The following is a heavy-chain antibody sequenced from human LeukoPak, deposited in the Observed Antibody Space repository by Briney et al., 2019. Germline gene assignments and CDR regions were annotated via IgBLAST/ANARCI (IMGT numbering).Heavy chain of an antibody. Sequence: GASVKVSCKASGYTFTSYYMHWVRQAPGQGLEWMGIINPSGGSTSYAQKFQGRVTMTRDTSTSTVYMELSSLRSEDTAVYYCARVASIAVAGTFFDYWGQGTLVTVSS. V-gene: IGHV1-46*01. CDR2: INPSGGST. D-gene: IGHD6-19*01. CDR3: ARVASIAVAGTFFDY. CDR1: GYTFTSYY. J-gene: IGHJ4*02.